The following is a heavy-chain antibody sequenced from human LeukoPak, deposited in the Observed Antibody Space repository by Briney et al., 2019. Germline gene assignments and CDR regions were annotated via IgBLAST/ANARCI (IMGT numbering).Heavy chain of an antibody. CDR2: IYHSGST. CDR3: ARVRRYDWDTIRGMDV. D-gene: IGHD5-12*01. CDR1: GGSISSGGYS. Sequence: KPSQTLSLTCAVSGGSISSGGYSWSWIRQPPGKGLEWIGYIYHSGSTNYNPSLKSRVTISVDKSKNQFSLKLSSVTAADTAVYYCARVRRYDWDTIRGMDVWGQGTTVTVSS. V-gene: IGHV4-30-2*01. J-gene: IGHJ6*02.